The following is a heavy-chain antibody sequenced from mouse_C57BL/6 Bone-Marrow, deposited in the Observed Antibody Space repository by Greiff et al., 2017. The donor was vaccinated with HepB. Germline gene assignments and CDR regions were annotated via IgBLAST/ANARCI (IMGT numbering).Heavy chain of an antibody. Sequence: VQLQQSGAELVRPGASVKLSCTASGFNIKDDYMHWVKQRPEQGLEWIGWIDPENGDTEYASKFQGKATITADTSSNTAYLQLSSLTYEGTAVYYCTKLIWEMGYRGQGNTVTVS. CDR3: TKLIWEMGY. CDR1: GFNIKDDY. D-gene: IGHD2-1*01. J-gene: IGHJ4*01. V-gene: IGHV14-4*01. CDR2: IDPENGDT.